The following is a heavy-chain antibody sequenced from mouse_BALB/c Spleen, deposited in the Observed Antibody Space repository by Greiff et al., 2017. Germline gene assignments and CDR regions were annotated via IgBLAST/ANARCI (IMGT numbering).Heavy chain of an antibody. Sequence: EVQGVESGGGLVKPGGSLKLSCAASGFTFSDYYMYWVRQTPEKRLEWVATISDGGSYTYYPDSVKGRFTISRDNAKNNLYLQMSSLKSEDTAMYYCARGDGNYVDWYFDVWGAGTTVTVSS. CDR2: ISDGGSYT. J-gene: IGHJ1*01. CDR3: ARGDGNYVDWYFDV. CDR1: GFTFSDYY. D-gene: IGHD2-1*01. V-gene: IGHV5-4*02.